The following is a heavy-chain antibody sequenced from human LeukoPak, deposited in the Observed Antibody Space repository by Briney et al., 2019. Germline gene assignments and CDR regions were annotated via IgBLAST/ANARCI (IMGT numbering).Heavy chain of an antibody. Sequence: SVKVSCKASGGTFSCYAISWVRQAPGQGLEWMGGIIPIFGTANYAQKFQGRVTITTDESTSTAYMELSSLRAEDTAVYYCASLKPRRITMIVVVEDYWGQGTLVTVSS. CDR3: ASLKPRRITMIVVVEDY. CDR1: GGTFSCYA. D-gene: IGHD3-22*01. J-gene: IGHJ4*02. CDR2: IIPIFGTA. V-gene: IGHV1-69*05.